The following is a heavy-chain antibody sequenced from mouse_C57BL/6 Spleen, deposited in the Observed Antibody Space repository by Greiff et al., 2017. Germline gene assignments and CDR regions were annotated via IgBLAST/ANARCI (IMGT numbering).Heavy chain of an antibody. CDR1: GFNIKDYY. D-gene: IGHD1-1*01. V-gene: IGHV14-1*01. CDR2: IVTEDGDT. Sequence: EVQLVESGAELVRPGASVKLSCTASGFNIKDYYLYWVKQRPEQGLEWSGRIVTEDGDTEYAPKFQGKATMTADTSSNTAFLQLSSLTSEDTAVYYSTTRYGSSYYYFDYWGQGTTLTVSS. CDR3: TTRYGSSYYYFDY. J-gene: IGHJ2*01.